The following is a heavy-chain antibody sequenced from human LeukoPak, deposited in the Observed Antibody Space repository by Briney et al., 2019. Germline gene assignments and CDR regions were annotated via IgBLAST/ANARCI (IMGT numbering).Heavy chain of an antibody. CDR3: ARGISYYERSGNHGYFDY. D-gene: IGHD3-22*01. Sequence: PGGSLRLSCAVSGFSFSNYWMHCVRQVPGKGLVWVSRIIGHASSTSYADSVKGRFTISRDNAKNTLYLQMDSLSAEDTAVYYCARGISYYERSGNHGYFDYWGQETLVPVSS. CDR2: IIGHASST. V-gene: IGHV3-74*01. J-gene: IGHJ4*02. CDR1: GFSFSNYW.